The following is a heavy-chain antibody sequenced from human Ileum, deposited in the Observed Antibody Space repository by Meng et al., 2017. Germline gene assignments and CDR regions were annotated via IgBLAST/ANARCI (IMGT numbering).Heavy chain of an antibody. CDR2: IYYSGST. J-gene: IGHJ4*02. D-gene: IGHD3-22*01. CDR3: ARDRDSSGYYPY. V-gene: IGHV4-30-4*01. Sequence: QVQLQESGPGLVKPSQTLSLTCTVSGGSISSGDYYWSWIRQPPGKGPEWIGYIYYSGSTYYNPSLKSRLTISVDTSKNQFSLKLSSVTAADTAVYYCARDRDSSGYYPYWGQGTLVTVPQ. CDR1: GGSISSGDYY.